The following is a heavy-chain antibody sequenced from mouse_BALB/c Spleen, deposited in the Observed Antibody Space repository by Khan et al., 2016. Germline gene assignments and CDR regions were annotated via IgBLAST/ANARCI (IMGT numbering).Heavy chain of an antibody. Sequence: EVQLQESGPGLVKPSQSLSLTCTVTGYSITSDYAWNWIRQFPGNKLEWMGYITYSGSTSSNPSLKSRISITRDTSKHQFFLQLNSETTEDTATYYCASDRLADWYCDVWGAGTTVTVSS. D-gene: IGHD4-1*01. CDR2: ITYSGST. CDR3: ASDRLADWYCDV. V-gene: IGHV3-2*02. CDR1: GYSITSDYA. J-gene: IGHJ1*01.